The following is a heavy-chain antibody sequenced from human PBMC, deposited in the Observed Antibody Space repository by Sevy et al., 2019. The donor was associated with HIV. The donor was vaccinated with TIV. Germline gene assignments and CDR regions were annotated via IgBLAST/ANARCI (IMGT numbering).Heavy chain of an antibody. CDR1: GFTFNNYA. J-gene: IGHJ5*02. CDR3: ARGPKALCSGGSCYTRWFDP. V-gene: IGHV3-23*01. Sequence: GGSLRLSCAASGFTFNNYAMSWVRQAPGKGLEGKGLEWVSTISGGGGTYYADSVRGRFTISRDNVQNSLYLQLNSLRAEDMAVYYCARGPKALCSGGSCYTRWFDPWGQGTLVTVSS. CDR2: ISGGGGT. D-gene: IGHD2-15*01.